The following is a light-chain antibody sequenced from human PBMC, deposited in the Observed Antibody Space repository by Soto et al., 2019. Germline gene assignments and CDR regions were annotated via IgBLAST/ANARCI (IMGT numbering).Light chain of an antibody. CDR2: DAT. V-gene: IGKV3-11*01. Sequence: EIVLTQSPATLSLSPGERATLSCRASQTVSSYLAWYQQKPGQAPRLLIYDATNRATGIPARFSGSGSGTDFSLTISSLEPEDVAVYYSQQRYNWPPYTFGQGTKLEIK. J-gene: IGKJ2*01. CDR3: QQRYNWPPYT. CDR1: QTVSSY.